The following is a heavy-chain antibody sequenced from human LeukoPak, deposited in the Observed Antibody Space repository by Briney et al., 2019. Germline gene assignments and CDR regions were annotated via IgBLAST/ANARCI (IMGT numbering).Heavy chain of an antibody. D-gene: IGHD4-23*01. CDR3: ARGRWYLDN. CDR2: IKEDGSEK. Sequence: GGSLRLSCSASGFVFSIYTMYWVRQAPGKGLEWVANIKEDGSEKDYVDSVKGRFTISRDNAKNSLYLQMNSLRAEDTAVYYCARGRWYLDNWGQGTLVTVSS. CDR1: GFVFSIYT. V-gene: IGHV3-7*03. J-gene: IGHJ4*02.